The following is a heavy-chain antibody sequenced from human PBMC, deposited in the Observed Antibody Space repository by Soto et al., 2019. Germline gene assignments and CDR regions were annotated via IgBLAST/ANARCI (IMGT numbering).Heavy chain of an antibody. CDR3: ARGAVTTNYYYYGMDV. D-gene: IGHD4-4*01. V-gene: IGHV1-18*01. CDR2: ISAYNGNT. CDR1: GYTLTSYG. Sequence: ASVKVSCKASGYTLTSYGISWVRQAPGQGLEWMGWISAYNGNTNYAQKLQGRVIMTTDTSTSTAYMELRSLRSDDTAVYYCARGAVTTNYYYYGMDVWGQGTTVTVSS. J-gene: IGHJ6*02.